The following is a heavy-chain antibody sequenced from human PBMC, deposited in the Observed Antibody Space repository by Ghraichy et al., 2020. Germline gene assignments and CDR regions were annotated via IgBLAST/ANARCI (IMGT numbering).Heavy chain of an antibody. CDR2: LSFHGSNT. Sequence: GGSLRLSCAASGFTINNYAIHWVRQAPGKGLEWVASLSFHGSNTYYSDSVKGRFTISRDTSKNTWYLQMDSLRTEDTATLYCAREAFSSGWYTGYFDSWGQGTLVTVSS. D-gene: IGHD6-19*01. J-gene: IGHJ4*02. CDR1: GFTINNYA. V-gene: IGHV3-33*05. CDR3: AREAFSSGWYTGYFDS.